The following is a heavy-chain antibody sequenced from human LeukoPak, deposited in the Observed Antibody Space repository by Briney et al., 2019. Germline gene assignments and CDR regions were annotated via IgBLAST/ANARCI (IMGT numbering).Heavy chain of an antibody. J-gene: IGHJ6*02. Sequence: PSETLSLTCTVSGGSISSYYWSWIRQPAGKGLEWIGRIYTSGSTNYNRSLKSRVTMSVDTSKNQFSLKLSSVTAADTAVYYCARDEYCSGGSCYSVKSETNYYYYYGMDVWGQGTTVTVSS. CDR2: IYTSGST. D-gene: IGHD2-15*01. V-gene: IGHV4-4*07. CDR1: GGSISSYY. CDR3: ARDEYCSGGSCYSVKSETNYYYYYGMDV.